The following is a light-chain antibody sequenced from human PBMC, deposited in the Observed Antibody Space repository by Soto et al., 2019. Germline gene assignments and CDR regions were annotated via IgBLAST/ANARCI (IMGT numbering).Light chain of an antibody. CDR2: DAS. CDR3: QQYSSNLYT. Sequence: EIQMTQSPSTLSASVGNRVTITCRASQSISTHLGWYQQKPGKAPEVLIYDASTLESGVPSRFSGSGSGTKFTLTISSLQPDDFATYYCQQYSSNLYTFGQGTKLEIK. J-gene: IGKJ2*01. CDR1: QSISTH. V-gene: IGKV1-5*01.